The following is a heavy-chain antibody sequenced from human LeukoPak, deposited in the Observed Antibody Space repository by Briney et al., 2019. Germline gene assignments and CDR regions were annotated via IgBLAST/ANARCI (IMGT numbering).Heavy chain of an antibody. Sequence: SVKVSCKASGGTFSSYAISWVRQALGQGLEWMGRIIPILGIANYAQKFQGRVTFTADKSTSTAYMELSSLRSEDTAVYYCARDLGYYGSGSSDFDYWGQGTLVTVSS. CDR1: GGTFSSYA. V-gene: IGHV1-69*04. CDR3: ARDLGYYGSGSSDFDY. CDR2: IIPILGIA. D-gene: IGHD3-10*01. J-gene: IGHJ4*02.